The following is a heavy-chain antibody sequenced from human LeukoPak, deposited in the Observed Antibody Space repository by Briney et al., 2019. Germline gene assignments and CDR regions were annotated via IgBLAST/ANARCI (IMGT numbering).Heavy chain of an antibody. Sequence: GGSLRLFCAASGFTFSDYYMSWIRQAPGKGLEWVSYISSSGSTIYYADSVKGRFTISRDNAKNSLYLQMNSLRAEDTAVYYCARSVHDYGDYVVDYWGQGTLVTVSS. CDR1: GFTFSDYY. J-gene: IGHJ4*02. D-gene: IGHD4-17*01. CDR3: ARSVHDYGDYVVDY. CDR2: ISSSGSTI. V-gene: IGHV3-11*04.